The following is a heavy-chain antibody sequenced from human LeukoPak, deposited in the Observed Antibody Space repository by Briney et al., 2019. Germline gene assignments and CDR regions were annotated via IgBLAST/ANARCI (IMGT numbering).Heavy chain of an antibody. CDR1: GDSISTYY. CDR3: AKRRDGDPFNDAFDI. V-gene: IGHV4-59*01. CDR2: VYYTGAT. D-gene: IGHD2-21*02. J-gene: IGHJ3*02. Sequence: SETLSLTCTVSGDSISTYYGSWIRQPPGKGLEWIGFVYYTGATNYNPSLKRRVTMSVDTSQNQFSLKVTSVTAADTAVYYCAKRRDGDPFNDAFDIWGQGTLVTVSS.